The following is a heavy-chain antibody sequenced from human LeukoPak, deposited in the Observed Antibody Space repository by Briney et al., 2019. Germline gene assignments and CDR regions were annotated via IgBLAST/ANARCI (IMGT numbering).Heavy chain of an antibody. Sequence: SQTLSLTRTVSGGSISSGDYYWSWIRQPPGKGLEWIGYIYYSGSTYYNPSLKSRVTISVDTSKNQFSLKLSSVTAADTAVYYCGSDQRQIGAFDIWGQGTMVTVSS. D-gene: IGHD2-15*01. CDR2: IYYSGST. CDR3: GSDQRQIGAFDI. V-gene: IGHV4-30-4*08. J-gene: IGHJ3*02. CDR1: GGSISSGDYY.